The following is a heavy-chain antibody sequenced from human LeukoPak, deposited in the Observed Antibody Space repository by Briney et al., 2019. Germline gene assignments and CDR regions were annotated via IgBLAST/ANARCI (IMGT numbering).Heavy chain of an antibody. CDR1: GFTFSSYG. D-gene: IGHD3-3*01. J-gene: IGHJ6*03. Sequence: GGSLRLSCAASGFTFSSYGMHWVRQAPGKGLEWVAFIRYDGSNKYYADSVKGRFTISRDNSKNTLYLQMNSLRAEDTAVYYCAKDTGFWSGTPLYYYMDVWGKGTTVTVSS. V-gene: IGHV3-30*02. CDR2: IRYDGSNK. CDR3: AKDTGFWSGTPLYYYMDV.